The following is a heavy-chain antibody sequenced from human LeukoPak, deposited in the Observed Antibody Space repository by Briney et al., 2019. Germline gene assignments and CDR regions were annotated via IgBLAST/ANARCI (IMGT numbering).Heavy chain of an antibody. CDR2: IDPSDSYT. Sequence: GESLKISCKGSGYSFTSYWISGVRQMPGKGLEWMGRIDPSDSYTNYSPSFQGHVTISADKSISTAYLQWSSLKASDTAMYYCARHTGCCSGGSCYGDFWGQGTLVTVSS. D-gene: IGHD2-15*01. J-gene: IGHJ4*02. CDR3: ARHTGCCSGGSCYGDF. CDR1: GYSFTSYW. V-gene: IGHV5-10-1*01.